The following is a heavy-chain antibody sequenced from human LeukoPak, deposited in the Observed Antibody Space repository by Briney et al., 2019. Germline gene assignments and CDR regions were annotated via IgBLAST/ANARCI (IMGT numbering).Heavy chain of an antibody. V-gene: IGHV1-69*13. J-gene: IGHJ6*03. CDR1: GGTFSSYA. D-gene: IGHD3-16*01. CDR2: IIPFFGTA. CDR3: ASEGGPYYSTSGSHVYMAYSYIDV. Sequence: ASVKVSCKASGGTFSSYAISWVRQAPGQGPEWMGGIIPFFGTANYAQKFQDRVTITADASSSTAYMELSSLRSEDTAVYYCASEGGPYYSTSGSHVYMAYSYIDVWGKGTTVIVSS.